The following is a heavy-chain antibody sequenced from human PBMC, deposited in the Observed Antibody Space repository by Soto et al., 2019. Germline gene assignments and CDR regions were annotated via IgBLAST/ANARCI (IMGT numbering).Heavy chain of an antibody. Sequence: QVQLVQSGAELKRPGSSVRVSCKISGDSFSSYAISWVRQAPGEGLEWVGGMIPIFVRANYAQKFQGRATITAVESTTTAYMEVTRLRPEDTAIFYCAASDSSSWQHDYWGQGTLITVSS. D-gene: IGHD6-13*01. V-gene: IGHV1-69*01. J-gene: IGHJ4*02. CDR1: GDSFSSYA. CDR3: AASDSSSWQHDY. CDR2: MIPIFVRA.